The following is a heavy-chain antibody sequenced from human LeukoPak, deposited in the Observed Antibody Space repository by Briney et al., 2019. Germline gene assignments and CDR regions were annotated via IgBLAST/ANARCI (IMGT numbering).Heavy chain of an antibody. CDR3: AKNVRDTGTFDY. V-gene: IGHV1-8*01. D-gene: IGHD5-18*01. Sequence: ASVKVSCKASGYSFTTYDINWVRQATGQGLEWMGWMNPNSGNTGYAQRFQGRVTMTRDTSISTAYMELNSLTSEDTTVYYCAKNVRDTGTFDYWGQGTLVTVSS. CDR1: GYSFTTYD. CDR2: MNPNSGNT. J-gene: IGHJ4*02.